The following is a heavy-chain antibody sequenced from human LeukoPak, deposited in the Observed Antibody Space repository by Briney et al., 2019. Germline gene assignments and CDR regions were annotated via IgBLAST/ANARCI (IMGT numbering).Heavy chain of an antibody. Sequence: GGSLRLSCAASGVTFSSYAMHWVRQAPGKGLEWVAVISYDGSNKYYADSVKGRFTISRDNSKNTLYLQMNSLRAEDTAVYYCARDRGKHYSSGWAYFDYWGQGTLVTVSS. D-gene: IGHD6-19*01. CDR2: ISYDGSNK. CDR1: GVTFSSYA. CDR3: ARDRGKHYSSGWAYFDY. J-gene: IGHJ4*02. V-gene: IGHV3-30*04.